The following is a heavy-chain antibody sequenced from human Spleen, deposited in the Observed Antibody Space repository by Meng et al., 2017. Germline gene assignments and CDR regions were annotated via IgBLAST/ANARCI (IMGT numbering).Heavy chain of an antibody. D-gene: IGHD3-10*01. CDR1: GYTFISYV. V-gene: IGHV1-2*02. CDR2: INPNSGGT. Sequence: ASVKVSCKASGYTFISYVINWVRQAPGQGLEWMGWINPNSGGTNYAQKFQGRVTMTRDTSISTAYMELSRLRSDDTAVYYCARIPMVLYGMDVWGQGTTVTVSS. J-gene: IGHJ6*02. CDR3: ARIPMVLYGMDV.